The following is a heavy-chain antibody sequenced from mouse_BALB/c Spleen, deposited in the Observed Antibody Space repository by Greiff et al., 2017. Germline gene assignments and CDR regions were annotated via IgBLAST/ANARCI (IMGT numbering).Heavy chain of an antibody. CDR2: INPNNGGT. CDR1: GYTFTDYN. J-gene: IGHJ3*01. V-gene: IGHV1-18*01. CDR3: ERRAGSAWFAY. D-gene: IGHD4-1*01. Sequence: VQLQQSGPELVKPGASVKIPCKASGYTFTDYNMDWVKQSHGKSLEWIGDINPNNGGTIYNQKFKGKATLTVDKSSSTAYMELRSLTSEDTAVYYCERRAGSAWFAYWGQGTLVTVSA.